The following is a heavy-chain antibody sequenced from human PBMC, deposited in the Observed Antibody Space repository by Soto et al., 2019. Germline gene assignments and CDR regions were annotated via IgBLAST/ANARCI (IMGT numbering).Heavy chain of an antibody. J-gene: IGHJ4*02. Sequence: GESLKISCKGSGYSFAGYWITWVRQKPGKGLEWMGRIDPSDSQTHYSPSFRGHVTISVTKSITTVFLQWSSLRASDTAMYYCARQIYDSDTGPNFQYYFDSWGQGTPVTVSS. CDR2: IDPSDSQT. V-gene: IGHV5-10-1*01. CDR3: ARQIYDSDTGPNFQYYFDS. D-gene: IGHD3-22*01. CDR1: GYSFAGYW.